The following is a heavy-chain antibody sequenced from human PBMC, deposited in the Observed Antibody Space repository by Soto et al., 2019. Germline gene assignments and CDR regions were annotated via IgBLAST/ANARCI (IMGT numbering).Heavy chain of an antibody. CDR1: GFTFSSYA. D-gene: IGHD6-19*01. J-gene: IGHJ1*01. V-gene: IGHV3-23*01. CDR2: ISGSGDST. Sequence: GGALRLSCAASGFTFSSYALSWGPPAPGEGLEWVSGISGSGDSTYYADSVKGRFTISRDNSKNTLYLQMNSLRAEDTAVYYCAKGVPGIAVAGTGYFQHWGQGTLVTVSS. CDR3: AKGVPGIAVAGTGYFQH.